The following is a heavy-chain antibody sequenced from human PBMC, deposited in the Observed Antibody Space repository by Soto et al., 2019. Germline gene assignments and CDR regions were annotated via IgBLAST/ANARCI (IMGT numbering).Heavy chain of an antibody. V-gene: IGHV3-30*18. CDR1: GFDFNTYD. CDR2: ISFDGGNQ. D-gene: IGHD2-2*01. J-gene: IGHJ5*02. CDR3: AKDSSITAAVSGGWFDP. Sequence: QVQLVQSGGGVVQPGRSLRLSCAASGFDFNTYDLHWVRQAPGKGLEWVAGISFDGGNQYYADSVKGRFTISRDKSNNTLFMQMNSLGAEDTATYYCAKDSSITAAVSGGWFDPWGQGTRVIVSS.